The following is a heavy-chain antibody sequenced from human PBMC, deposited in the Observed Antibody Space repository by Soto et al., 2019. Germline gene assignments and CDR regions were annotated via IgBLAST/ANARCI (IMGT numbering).Heavy chain of an antibody. D-gene: IGHD2-15*01. Sequence: QVQLVQSGAEVKKPGSSVKVSCKASGGTFSSYAISWVRQAPGQGLEWMGGIIPIFGTANYAQKLKGRVTITADESTSTAYMELSSLRSEDTAVYYCARDRCSGGSCYLFDYWGQGTLVTVSS. V-gene: IGHV1-69*01. J-gene: IGHJ4*02. CDR1: GGTFSSYA. CDR2: IIPIFGTA. CDR3: ARDRCSGGSCYLFDY.